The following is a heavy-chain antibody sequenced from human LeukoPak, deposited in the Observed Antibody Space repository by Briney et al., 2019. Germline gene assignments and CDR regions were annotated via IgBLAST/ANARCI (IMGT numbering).Heavy chain of an antibody. CDR2: IIPIFGTA. Sequence: GASVKVSCTASGGTFSSYAISWVRQAPGQGLEWMGGIIPIFGTANYAQKFQGRVTITADESTSTAYMELSSLRSEDTAVYYCALIEDYDSSGYYRAEYFQHWGQGTLVTVSS. D-gene: IGHD3-22*01. CDR1: GGTFSSYA. CDR3: ALIEDYDSSGYYRAEYFQH. V-gene: IGHV1-69*13. J-gene: IGHJ1*01.